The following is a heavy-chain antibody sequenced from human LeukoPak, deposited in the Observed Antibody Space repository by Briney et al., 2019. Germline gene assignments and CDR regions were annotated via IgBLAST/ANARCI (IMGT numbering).Heavy chain of an antibody. CDR2: IIPIFGTA. CDR1: GGTFSSYA. D-gene: IGHD5-18*01. V-gene: IGHV1-69*06. CDR3: ARALDTAMVANYYYYMDV. Sequence: ASVKVSCKASGGTFSSYAISWVRQAPGQGLEWMGGIIPIFGTANYAQKFQGRVTITVDKSTSTAYMELSSLRSEDTAVCYCARALDTAMVANYYYYMDVWGKGTTVTVSS. J-gene: IGHJ6*03.